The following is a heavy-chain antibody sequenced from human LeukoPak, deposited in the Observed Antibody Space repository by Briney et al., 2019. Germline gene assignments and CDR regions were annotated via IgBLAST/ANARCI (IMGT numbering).Heavy chain of an antibody. Sequence: SETLSLTCTVSGGSISSSSYYWGWIRQPPGKGLEWIGSIYYSGSTYYNPSLKSRFTISVDTSKNQFSLKLCSVTAADTAVYYCARNFREISSGYYYPLDYWGQGTLVTVSS. CDR3: ARNFREISSGYYYPLDY. D-gene: IGHD3-22*01. V-gene: IGHV4-39*01. CDR2: IYYSGST. J-gene: IGHJ4*02. CDR1: GGSISSSSYY.